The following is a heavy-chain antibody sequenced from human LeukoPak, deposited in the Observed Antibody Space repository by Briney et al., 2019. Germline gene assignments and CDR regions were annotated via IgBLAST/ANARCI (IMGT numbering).Heavy chain of an antibody. D-gene: IGHD2-2*01. CDR1: GYTFTGYY. J-gene: IGHJ4*02. Sequence: GASVKVSCKASGYTFTGYYMHWVRQAPGQGLEGMGWINPNSGGTNYAQKFQGRVTMTRDTSISTAYMELSRLRSDDTAVYYCARAEYCSSTSCYPSSGRFHYFDYWGQGTLVTVPS. V-gene: IGHV1-2*02. CDR2: INPNSGGT. CDR3: ARAEYCSSTSCYPSSGRFHYFDY.